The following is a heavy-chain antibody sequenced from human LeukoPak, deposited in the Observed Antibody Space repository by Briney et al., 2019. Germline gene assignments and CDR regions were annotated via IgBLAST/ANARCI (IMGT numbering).Heavy chain of an antibody. J-gene: IGHJ4*02. Sequence: PGGSLRLSCADSGFTFRSYAMSWVRQAPGKGLEWVSAISGSGGSTYYADSVKVRFTISRDNSKNTLYLQMNSLRAEDTAVYYCANCSLDKGYCSGGSCYSDYWGQGTLVTVSS. CDR1: GFTFRSYA. CDR2: ISGSGGST. V-gene: IGHV3-23*01. D-gene: IGHD2-15*01. CDR3: ANCSLDKGYCSGGSCYSDY.